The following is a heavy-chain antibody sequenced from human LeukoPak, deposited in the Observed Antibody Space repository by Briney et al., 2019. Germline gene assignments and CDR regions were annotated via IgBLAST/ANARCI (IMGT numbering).Heavy chain of an antibody. J-gene: IGHJ2*01. CDR1: GFTFSGYE. D-gene: IGHD6-13*01. Sequence: PGGSLRLSCTAPGFTFSGYEMTWVRQAPGKGLEWMSYISVNGGAMHYADSVRGRFTTSRDDAKNSLYLHMNSLRVEDTAIYYCARKTDRLGAVGRDRYFDLWGRGTLITVSS. V-gene: IGHV3-48*03. CDR2: ISVNGGAM. CDR3: ARKTDRLGAVGRDRYFDL.